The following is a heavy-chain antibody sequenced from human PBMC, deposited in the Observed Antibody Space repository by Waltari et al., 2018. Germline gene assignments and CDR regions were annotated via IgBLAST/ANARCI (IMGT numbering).Heavy chain of an antibody. Sequence: EVQLLESGGGLVQPGGSLRLSCAASGFTFSSYAMSWVRQAPGKGLEWVSAISGSGGSTDYADSVKGRFTISRDNSKNTLYLQMNSLRAEDTAVYYCARSGGYSGYVAYWGQGTLVTVSS. CDR1: GFTFSSYA. CDR3: ARSGGYSGYVAY. D-gene: IGHD5-12*01. V-gene: IGHV3-23*01. CDR2: ISGSGGST. J-gene: IGHJ4*02.